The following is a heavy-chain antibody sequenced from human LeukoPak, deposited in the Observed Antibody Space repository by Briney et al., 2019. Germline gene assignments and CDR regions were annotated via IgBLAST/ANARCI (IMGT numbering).Heavy chain of an antibody. CDR1: GFTFDDYA. CDR2: ISWNSGSI. D-gene: IGHD6-19*01. V-gene: IGHV3-9*01. J-gene: IGHJ6*03. CDR3: AKVRAVAGPGLFYYYYMDV. Sequence: GGSLRLSCAASGFTFDDYAMHWVRQAPGKGLEWVSGISWNSGSIGYADSAKGRFTISRDNAKNSLYLQMNSLRAEDTALYYCAKVRAVAGPGLFYYYYMDVWGKGTTVTVSS.